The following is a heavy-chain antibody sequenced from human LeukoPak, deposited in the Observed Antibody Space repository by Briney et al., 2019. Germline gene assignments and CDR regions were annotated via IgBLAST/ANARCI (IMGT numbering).Heavy chain of an antibody. CDR1: GFTFSSYG. V-gene: IGHV3-33*01. CDR2: IWYDGSNK. Sequence: GGSLRLSCAASGFTFSSYGMHWVRQAPGKGLEWVAVIWYDGSNKYYADSVKGRFTISRDNSKNTLYLQMNSLRAEDTAVYYCARVLTSGSRGTGSDWFDPWGQGTLVTVSS. D-gene: IGHD3-10*01. J-gene: IGHJ5*02. CDR3: ARVLTSGSRGTGSDWFDP.